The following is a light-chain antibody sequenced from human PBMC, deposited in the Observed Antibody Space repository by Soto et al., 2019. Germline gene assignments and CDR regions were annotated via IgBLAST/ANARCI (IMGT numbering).Light chain of an antibody. CDR1: QDISNF. CDR3: QKYNRAPRT. V-gene: IGKV1-27*01. CDR2: AAS. Sequence: DIQMTQSPSSLSASIGDRVTITCWASQDISNFLAWYQQKPGKAPKVLIYAASSLQSGAPSRFSGSGSGTDFTLTINSLQPEDVATYYCQKYNRAPRTFGQGTEVEIK. J-gene: IGKJ1*01.